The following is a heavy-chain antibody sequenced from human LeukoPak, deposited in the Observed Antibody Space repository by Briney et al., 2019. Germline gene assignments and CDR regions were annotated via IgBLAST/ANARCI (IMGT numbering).Heavy chain of an antibody. CDR1: GGSISSGDYY. J-gene: IGHJ5*02. Sequence: SETLSLTCTVSGGSISSGDYYWSWIRQPPGKGLEWIAYVYYSGSTYYNPSLKSRLTISVDTSKNQFSLKLNSVTAADTAVYYCARGGGGSSTVTTYWFDPWGQGALVTVSS. CDR3: ARGGGGSSTVTTYWFDP. V-gene: IGHV4-30-4*01. D-gene: IGHD4-17*01. CDR2: VYYSGST.